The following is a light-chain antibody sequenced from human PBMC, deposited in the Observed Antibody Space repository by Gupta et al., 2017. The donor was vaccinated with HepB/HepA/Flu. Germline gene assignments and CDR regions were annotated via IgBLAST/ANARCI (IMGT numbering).Light chain of an antibody. J-gene: IGLJ2*01. V-gene: IGLV2-14*03. CDR2: DVN. CDR1: SSDVGDYDY. Sequence: QSALTQPAPVSGSPGPPIPISCTGTSSDVGDYDYVSWYQQYPGKGPKLMIYDVNNRPSGVSNRFSGSKSGNTASLTISALQAEDEADYYCSSYTSASLVVFGGGTRLTVL. CDR3: SSYTSASLVV.